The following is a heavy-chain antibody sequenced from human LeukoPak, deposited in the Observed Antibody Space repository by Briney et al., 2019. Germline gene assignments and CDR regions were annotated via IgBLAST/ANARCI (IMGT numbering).Heavy chain of an antibody. CDR3: ARGSGSNYYDY. CDR1: GGSISGHY. Sequence: PSETLSLTCTVSGGSISGHYRNWIRQPAGKGLEWIGRIYTGGNTNYNPSLKSRVTMSVDTSKTQFSLNLASVTAADTAVYYCARGSGSNYYDYWGQGTLVTVSS. V-gene: IGHV4-4*07. D-gene: IGHD1-26*01. J-gene: IGHJ4*02. CDR2: IYTGGNT.